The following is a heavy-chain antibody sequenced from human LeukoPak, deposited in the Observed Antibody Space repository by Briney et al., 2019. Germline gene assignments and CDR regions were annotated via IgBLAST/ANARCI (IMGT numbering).Heavy chain of an antibody. CDR3: ASPLYDSSGYYPLFFGY. J-gene: IGHJ4*02. V-gene: IGHV1-69*13. CDR2: IIPIFGTA. Sequence: SVKVSCKASGYTFTGYYMHWVRQAPGQGLEWMGGIIPIFGTANYAQKFQGRVTITAGESTSTAYMELSSLRSEDTAVYYCASPLYDSSGYYPLFFGYWGQGTLVTVSS. D-gene: IGHD3-22*01. CDR1: GYTFTGYY.